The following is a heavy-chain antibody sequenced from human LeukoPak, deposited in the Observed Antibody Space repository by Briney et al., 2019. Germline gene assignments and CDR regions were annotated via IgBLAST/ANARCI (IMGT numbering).Heavy chain of an antibody. D-gene: IGHD2-2*01. CDR2: IKQDGSER. CDR3: ARRQCSSISCYYAFDI. CDR1: GFTFSSYW. V-gene: IGHV3-7*01. Sequence: GGSLRLSCAASGFTFSSYWMSWVRQAPGKGLEWVANIKQDGSERYYVDSLKGRFTISRDNAKTSLYLQMNSLGAEDTAVYYCARRQCSSISCYYAFDIWGQGTMVTVSS. J-gene: IGHJ3*02.